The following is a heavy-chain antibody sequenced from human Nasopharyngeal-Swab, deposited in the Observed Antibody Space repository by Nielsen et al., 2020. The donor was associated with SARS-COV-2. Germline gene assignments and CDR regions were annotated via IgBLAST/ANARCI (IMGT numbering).Heavy chain of an antibody. J-gene: IGHJ4*02. D-gene: IGHD6-19*01. Sequence: GESLKISCAASGFTFSSYTMNWVRQAPGKGLEWVSSISPTSDYIYYAESVKERLTISRDNAKNSLFLQMNSLRAEDTAVYYCTRDRVAGSLYGEFDFWGQGTLVTVSS. CDR1: GFTFSSYT. V-gene: IGHV3-21*06. CDR3: TRDRVAGSLYGEFDF. CDR2: ISPTSDYI.